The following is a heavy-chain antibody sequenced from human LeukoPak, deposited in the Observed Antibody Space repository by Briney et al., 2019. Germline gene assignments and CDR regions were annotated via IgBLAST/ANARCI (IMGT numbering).Heavy chain of an antibody. Sequence: QPGGSLRLSCAASGFTFSSYAMHWVRQAPGKGLEWVAVISYDGSNKYYADSVKGRFTISRDNSKNTLYLQMSSLRAEDTAVYYCARYDARYGMDVWGQGTTVTVSS. CDR2: ISYDGSNK. CDR3: ARYDARYGMDV. D-gene: IGHD1-1*01. V-gene: IGHV3-30-3*01. J-gene: IGHJ6*02. CDR1: GFTFSSYA.